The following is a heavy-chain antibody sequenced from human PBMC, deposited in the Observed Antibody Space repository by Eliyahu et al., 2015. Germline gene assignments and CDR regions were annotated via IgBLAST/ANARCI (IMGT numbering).Heavy chain of an antibody. V-gene: IGHV3-20*01. CDR3: ARHYGTAYYYGMDV. J-gene: IGHJ6*02. Sequence: EVQLVESGGGVVRPGGSLRLSCAASGXXXDDYGMSWXRQXPGKGLEWVSGINWNGGSTGYADSVKGRFTISRDNAKNSLYLQMNSLRAEDTALYHCARHYGTAYYYGMDVWGQGTTVTVSS. CDR2: INWNGGST. D-gene: IGHD4-17*01. CDR1: GXXXDDYG.